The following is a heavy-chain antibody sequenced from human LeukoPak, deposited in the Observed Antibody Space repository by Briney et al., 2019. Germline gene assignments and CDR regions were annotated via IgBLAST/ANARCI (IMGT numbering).Heavy chain of an antibody. CDR1: GYTFTGYY. D-gene: IGHD6-13*01. V-gene: IGHV1-2*02. Sequence: ASVKVSCKASGYTFTGYYMHWVRQAPGQGLEWMGWINPNSGGTNYAQKFQGRVTMTRDTSISTAYKELSRLRSDDTAVYYCARDGAAAGTLGYYYYYMDVWGKGTTVTTSS. CDR3: ARDGAAAGTLGYYYYYMDV. CDR2: INPNSGGT. J-gene: IGHJ6*03.